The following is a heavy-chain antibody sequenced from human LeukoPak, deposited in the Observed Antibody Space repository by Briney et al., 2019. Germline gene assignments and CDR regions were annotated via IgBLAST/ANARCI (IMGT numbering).Heavy chain of an antibody. CDR1: GFTFSSYD. CDR2: IGTAGDT. J-gene: IGHJ5*02. CDR3: ARGRGRGDGYAGNWFDP. D-gene: IGHD5-24*01. V-gene: IGHV3-13*01. Sequence: GGSLRLSCAASGFTFSSYDMHWVRQATGKGLEWVSAIGTAGDTYYPGSVKGRFTISRENAKNSLYLQMNSLRAGDTAVYYCARGRGRGDGYAGNWFDPWGQGTLVTVSS.